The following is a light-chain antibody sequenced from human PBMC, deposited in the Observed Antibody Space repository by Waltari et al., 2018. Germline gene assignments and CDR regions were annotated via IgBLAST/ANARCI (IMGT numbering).Light chain of an antibody. CDR2: GNN. V-gene: IGLV1-40*01. CDR3: QSYDSSLSGAWV. Sequence: QSVLTQPPSVSGAPGQRVTISCTGSSSNIGAGYDVHWFQQLPGTAPKLLIYGNNNRPSGVPDRFSGSKSGTSASLAISVLQAEDEADYHCQSYDSSLSGAWVFGGGTKLTVL. J-gene: IGLJ3*02. CDR1: SSNIGAGYD.